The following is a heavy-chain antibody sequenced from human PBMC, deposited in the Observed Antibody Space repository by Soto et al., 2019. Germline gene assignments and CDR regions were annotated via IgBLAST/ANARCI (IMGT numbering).Heavy chain of an antibody. Sequence: PSETLSLTCTVSGGSISSYYWTWIRQPPGKGLEWIGFMYNSGSTHYNPSLKSRVTISLDTSKNQFSLNLRSVTAADTAVYYFACMGYHYGSGSYPLDYWGQGTLVTVSS. CDR3: ACMGYHYGSGSYPLDY. D-gene: IGHD3-10*01. CDR1: GGSISSYY. V-gene: IGHV4-59*08. J-gene: IGHJ4*02. CDR2: MYNSGST.